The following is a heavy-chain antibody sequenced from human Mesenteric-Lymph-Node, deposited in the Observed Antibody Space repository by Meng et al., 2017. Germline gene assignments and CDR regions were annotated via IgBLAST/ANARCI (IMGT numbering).Heavy chain of an antibody. CDR1: GGTFSSYA. D-gene: IGHD4-17*01. V-gene: IGHV1-2*02. Sequence: ASVKVSCKASGGTFSSYAISWVRQAPGQGLEWMGWINPNSGGTNYAQKFQGRVTMTRDTSISTAYMELSRLRSDDTAVYYCAKDYLYGDYVSWFDPWGQGTLVTVSS. CDR2: INPNSGGT. J-gene: IGHJ5*02. CDR3: AKDYLYGDYVSWFDP.